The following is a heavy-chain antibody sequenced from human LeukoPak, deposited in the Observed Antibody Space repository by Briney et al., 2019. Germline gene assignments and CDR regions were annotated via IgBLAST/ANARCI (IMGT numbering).Heavy chain of an antibody. CDR1: GGSISSYY. CDR2: IYYSGST. CDR3: AGVNSSSNYYYYMDV. V-gene: IGHV4-59*08. J-gene: IGHJ6*03. Sequence: PSETLSPTCTVSGGSISSYYWSWIRQPPGKGLEWIGYIYYSGSTNYNPSLKSRVTISVDTSKNQFSLKLSSVTAADTAVYYCAGVNSSSNYYYYMDVWGKGTTVTVSS. D-gene: IGHD6-6*01.